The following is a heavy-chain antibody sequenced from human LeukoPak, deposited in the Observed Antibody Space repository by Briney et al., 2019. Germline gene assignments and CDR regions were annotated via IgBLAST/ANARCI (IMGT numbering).Heavy chain of an antibody. D-gene: IGHD1-26*01. J-gene: IGHJ5*02. CDR1: GYTFSSYG. CDR2: ISAYNGNTNGNT. CDR3: ARGASGSYSWFDP. V-gene: IGHV1-18*01. Sequence: ASVKVSCKASGYTFSSYGISWVRQAPRQGLEWMGWISAYNGNTNGNTNYAQKFQGRVTMTTARSTSTGYMELRRLRSDDTAVYYCARGASGSYSWFDPWGQGTLVTVSS.